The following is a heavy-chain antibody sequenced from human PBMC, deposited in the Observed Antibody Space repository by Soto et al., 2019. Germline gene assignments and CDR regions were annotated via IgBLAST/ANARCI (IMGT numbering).Heavy chain of an antibody. D-gene: IGHD3-3*01. Sequence: EVQLVESGGGLVKPGGSLRLSCAASGFTFSNAWMSWVRQAPGKGLEWVGRIKSKTDGGTTDYAAPVKGRFTISNDDSKNTLYLQMNSLKTEDAAVYYCTTDSRVLQFLEWAFDPWGQGTLVTVSS. CDR2: IKSKTDGGTT. CDR1: GFTFSNAW. V-gene: IGHV3-15*01. J-gene: IGHJ5*02. CDR3: TTDSRVLQFLEWAFDP.